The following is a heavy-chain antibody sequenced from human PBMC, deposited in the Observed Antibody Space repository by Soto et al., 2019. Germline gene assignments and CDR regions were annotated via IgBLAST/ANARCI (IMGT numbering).Heavy chain of an antibody. V-gene: IGHV3-23*01. D-gene: IGHD2-21*01. CDR1: GFTFSSYA. J-gene: IGHJ6*02. CDR2: ISGTGVTT. Sequence: GGSLRLSCAASGFTFSSYALTWVRQAPGQGLEWVSGISGTGVTTYYADSVKGRFTISRDNSKNSLYLHMNSLRDEDTAVYYCARDGYCVGSSCSFLTAVWGQGTTVTVSS. CDR3: ARDGYCVGSSCSFLTAV.